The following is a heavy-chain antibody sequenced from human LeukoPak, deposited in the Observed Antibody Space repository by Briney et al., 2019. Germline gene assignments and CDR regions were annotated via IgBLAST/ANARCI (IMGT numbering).Heavy chain of an antibody. CDR3: AKSADSGTTRDFDY. V-gene: IGHV3-21*04. D-gene: IGHD1-1*01. J-gene: IGHJ4*02. CDR1: GFTFSSYS. CDR2: ISSSSSYI. Sequence: GGSLRLSCAASGFTFSSYSMNWVRQAPGKGLEWVSSISSSSSYIYYADSVKGRFTISRDNAKNSLYLQMNSLRAEDTAVYYCAKSADSGTTRDFDYWGQGTLVTVSS.